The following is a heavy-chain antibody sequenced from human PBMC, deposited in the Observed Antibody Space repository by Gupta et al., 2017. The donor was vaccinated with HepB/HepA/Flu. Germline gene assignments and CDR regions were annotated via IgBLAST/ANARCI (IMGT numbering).Heavy chain of an antibody. CDR2: ISYDGSNK. V-gene: IGHV3-30-3*01. CDR3: ARELEGGDY. D-gene: IGHD1-1*01. J-gene: IGHJ4*02. CDR1: GFTFSSYA. Sequence: QVQLVESGGGVVQPGRSLRLSCAASGFTFSSYAMHWVRQAPGKGLEWVAVISYDGSNKYYADSVKGRFTISRDNSKNTLYLQMNSLRAEDTAVYYCARELEGGDYWGQGTLVTVSS.